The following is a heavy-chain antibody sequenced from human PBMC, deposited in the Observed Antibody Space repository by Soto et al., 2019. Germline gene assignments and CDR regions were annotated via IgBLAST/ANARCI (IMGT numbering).Heavy chain of an antibody. CDR1: GGSISSDSYY. CDR2: ISYSGST. Sequence: PSETLSLTCTVSGGSISSDSYYWGWIRQSPEKGLEWIASISYSGSTYYNPTLKSRLIISVDTSKSQFSLKLSSVTAADTAVYYCAREGALRYGGKPDYYYTVGVWGQGTKVTVSS. D-gene: IGHD4-17*01. J-gene: IGHJ6*02. V-gene: IGHV4-39*02. CDR3: AREGALRYGGKPDYYYTVGV.